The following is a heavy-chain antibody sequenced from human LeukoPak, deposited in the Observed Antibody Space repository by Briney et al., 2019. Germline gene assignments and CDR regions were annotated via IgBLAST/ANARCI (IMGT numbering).Heavy chain of an antibody. D-gene: IGHD2-21*02. CDR1: GGSFSGYY. J-gene: IGHJ2*01. CDR2: IYYSGST. Sequence: SETLSLTCAVCGGSFSGYYWSWIRQPPGKGLEWIGYIYYSGSTNYNPSLKSRVTISVDTSKNQFSLKLSSVTAADTAMYYCARDPAYCGGDCYPRGYFDLWGRGTLVTVSS. V-gene: IGHV4-59*01. CDR3: ARDPAYCGGDCYPRGYFDL.